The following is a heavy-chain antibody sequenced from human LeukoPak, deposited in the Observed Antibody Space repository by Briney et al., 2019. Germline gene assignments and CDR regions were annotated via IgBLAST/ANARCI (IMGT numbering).Heavy chain of an antibody. CDR2: IKSKSDGGTT. CDR3: TTGSYYDTTDY. D-gene: IGHD3-22*01. J-gene: IGHJ4*02. CDR1: GFTFSNAW. V-gene: IGHV3-15*01. Sequence: GFLRLSCAASGFTFSNAWMSWVRQAPGKGLEWVGRIKSKSDGGTTDYAAPVEGRFTISRDDSKNTLYLQMNSLKTEDTAVYYCTTGSYYDTTDYWGQGTLVTVSS.